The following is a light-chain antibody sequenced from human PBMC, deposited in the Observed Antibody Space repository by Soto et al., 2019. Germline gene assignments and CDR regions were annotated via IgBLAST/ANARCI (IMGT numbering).Light chain of an antibody. CDR2: TTS. Sequence: IQMTQSPSSLSASVGDRVTITCRTSQPISDYLNWYQQKPGKAPTLLIYTTSNLQSGVPSRFSGSGSATHFTLTISSLQPEDFATYDCQQHYNTPRTFGQGTKVEI. CDR1: QPISDY. V-gene: IGKV1-39*01. CDR3: QQHYNTPRT. J-gene: IGKJ1*01.